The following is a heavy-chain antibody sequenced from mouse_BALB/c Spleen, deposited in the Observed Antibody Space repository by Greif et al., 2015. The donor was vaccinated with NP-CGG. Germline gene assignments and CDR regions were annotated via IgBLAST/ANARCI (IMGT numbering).Heavy chain of an antibody. CDR3: ARGLYYRYDVYAMDY. V-gene: IGHV2-9*02. Sequence: QVQLQQSGPGLVAPSQSLSVTCTVCGFSLTIYGVHWVRQPPGKGLEWLGVIWAGGSTNYNSALMSRLSISKDNSKSQVFVKMNSLQTDDTAMYYCARGLYYRYDVYAMDYWGQGTSVTVSS. D-gene: IGHD2-14*01. CDR2: IWAGGST. J-gene: IGHJ4*01. CDR1: GFSLTIYG.